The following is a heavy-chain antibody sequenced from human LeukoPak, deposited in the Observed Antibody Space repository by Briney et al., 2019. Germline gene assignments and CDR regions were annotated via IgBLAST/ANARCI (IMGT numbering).Heavy chain of an antibody. CDR1: GFTFTNYA. J-gene: IGHJ4*02. Sequence: GESLTLSCAASGFTFTNYAMTWVRHAPGKGLEWVSIRSDTYTTTYYTDPVKSRFTISRDNSKNTLSLQLNNLRAEDTAVYFCVGADSFFPFWGQGTLVTVSS. CDR2: RSDTYTTT. D-gene: IGHD1-26*01. V-gene: IGHV3-23*01. CDR3: VGADSFFPF.